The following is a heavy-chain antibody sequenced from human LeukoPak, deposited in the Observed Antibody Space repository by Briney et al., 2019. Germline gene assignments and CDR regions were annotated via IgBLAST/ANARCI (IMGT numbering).Heavy chain of an antibody. J-gene: IGHJ4*02. CDR3: ARSLGHYYFDY. CDR1: GFTFSSYS. V-gene: IGHV3-21*04. Sequence: PGGSLRLSCAASGFTFSSYSLNWVRQAPGKGLEWVSFISSSSSYIYYADSVKGRFTISRDNPRKSLYLQMNSLRADDTAMYYCARSLGHYYFDYWGQGTLVTVSS. CDR2: ISSSSSYI.